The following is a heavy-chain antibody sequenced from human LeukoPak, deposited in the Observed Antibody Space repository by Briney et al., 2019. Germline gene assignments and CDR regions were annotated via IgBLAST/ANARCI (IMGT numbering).Heavy chain of an antibody. CDR2: IKRDGSEK. J-gene: IGHJ4*02. D-gene: IGHD3-22*01. Sequence: QSGGSLRLSCAASGFTFSSYWMSWVRQAPGKGLEWVANIKRDGSEKYYVDSVKGRFTISRDNAKNSLYLQMSSLRAEDTAVYYCARDIPYYYDSSGFDYWGQGTLVTVSS. CDR1: GFTFSSYW. V-gene: IGHV3-7*01. CDR3: ARDIPYYYDSSGFDY.